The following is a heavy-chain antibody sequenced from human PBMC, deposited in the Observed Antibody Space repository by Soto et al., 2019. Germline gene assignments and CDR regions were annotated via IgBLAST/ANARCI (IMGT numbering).Heavy chain of an antibody. CDR1: GFTFSSYA. Sequence: GGSLRLSCAASGFTFSSYAMSWVRQAPGKGLEWVSAISGSGGSTYYADSVKGRFTISRDNSKNTLYLQMNSLRAEDTAVYYCAKSSIVGALDDTFGYFQHWGQGTLVTVSS. CDR3: AKSSIVGALDDTFGYFQH. D-gene: IGHD1-26*01. CDR2: ISGSGGST. V-gene: IGHV3-23*01. J-gene: IGHJ1*01.